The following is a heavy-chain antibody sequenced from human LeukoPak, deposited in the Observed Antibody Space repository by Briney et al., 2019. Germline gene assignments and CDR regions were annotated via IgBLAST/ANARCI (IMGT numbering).Heavy chain of an antibody. V-gene: IGHV4-39*01. CDR1: GGSISSSSYY. D-gene: IGHD4-17*01. CDR2: MYYSGNT. CDR3: ASGDYATKWLGP. J-gene: IGHJ5*02. Sequence: KSSETLSLTCTVSGGSISSSSYYWGWIRQPPGKGLEWIGSMYYSGNTYYNPSLKSQVTISIDTSKNQFSLKLSSVTAAETAVYYCASGDYATKWLGPWGQGTLVTVSS.